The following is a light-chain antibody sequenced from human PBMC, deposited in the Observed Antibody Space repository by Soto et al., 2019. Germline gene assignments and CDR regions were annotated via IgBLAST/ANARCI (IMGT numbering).Light chain of an antibody. CDR1: RGHSSYA. Sequence: HLVLTQSPSASASLGASVTLPCTLSRGHSSYAIACRQQQPEKGPRYLMKLNSDGSHSKGDGIPDRFSGSSSGAERYLTISSREAEDEADYYCQTWGTGIQVFCGGTKLTVL. V-gene: IGLV4-69*01. CDR2: LNSDGSH. J-gene: IGLJ3*02. CDR3: QTWGTGIQV.